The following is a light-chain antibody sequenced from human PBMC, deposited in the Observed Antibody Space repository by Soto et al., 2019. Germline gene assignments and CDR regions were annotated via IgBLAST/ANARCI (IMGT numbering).Light chain of an antibody. CDR3: QKFSAVPT. Sequence: DIQMTQSPSSLSASVGDRVTITCRASQAIYNYLAWYQQKPGKVPTLLISAASTLQSGVPSRFSGSGSGTDFTLPISSLQPEDVATYYCQKFSAVPTSGGGTKVEI. CDR2: AAS. CDR1: QAIYNY. V-gene: IGKV1-27*01. J-gene: IGKJ4*01.